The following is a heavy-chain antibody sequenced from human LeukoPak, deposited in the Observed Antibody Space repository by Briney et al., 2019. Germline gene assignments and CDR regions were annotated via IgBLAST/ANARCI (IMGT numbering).Heavy chain of an antibody. CDR1: GFTFSNYT. V-gene: IGHV3-21*06. Sequence: GGSLRLSCEASGFTFSNYTINWVRQPPGKRPEWVSAISRTRSYIFYADSVKGRFVISRDNAKNSPYLQMNSLRVDDTAVYYCARGYCSGGSCYFDYWGQGTLVT. CDR3: ARGYCSGGSCYFDY. J-gene: IGHJ4*02. D-gene: IGHD2-15*01. CDR2: ISRTRSYI.